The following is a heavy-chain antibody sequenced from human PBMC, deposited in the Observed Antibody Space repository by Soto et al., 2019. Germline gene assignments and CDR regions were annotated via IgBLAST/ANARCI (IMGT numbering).Heavy chain of an antibody. CDR2: ISWNSGRI. CDR3: ANARVEVVAAMDY. CDR1: GFTFDDYA. V-gene: IGHV3-9*01. D-gene: IGHD2-15*01. Sequence: EVHLVESGGGLVQSGRSLRLSCTASGFTFDDYAMHWVRQAPGKGLEWVSGISWNSGRIGYAYSVKGRFSISRDNAKNSLYLEMNSLRAEDAALYYCANARVEVVAAMDYWGQGTLVTVSS. J-gene: IGHJ4*02.